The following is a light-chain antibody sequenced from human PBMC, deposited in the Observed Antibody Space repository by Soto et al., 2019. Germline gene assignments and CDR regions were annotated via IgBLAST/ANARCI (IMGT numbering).Light chain of an antibody. CDR2: GAS. Sequence: EIVMTQSPATLSVSPGERATLSCRASQILSSNLAWYQQKPGQAPRLLIYGASTRAIGIPARFSGSGSGTEFTLTISILQTEDFAVYYCQQYNNLPSTFGRGTKLEIK. V-gene: IGKV3-15*01. J-gene: IGKJ2*02. CDR3: QQYNNLPST. CDR1: QILSSN.